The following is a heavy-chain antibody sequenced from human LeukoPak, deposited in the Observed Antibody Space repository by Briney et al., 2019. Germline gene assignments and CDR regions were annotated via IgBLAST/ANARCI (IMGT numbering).Heavy chain of an antibody. D-gene: IGHD6-19*01. V-gene: IGHV4-34*01. Sequence: PSETLSLTCAVYGGSFSGYYWSWIRQPPGKGLEWIGEINHSGSTNYNPSLKSRVTISVDTSKNQFSLKLSSVTAADTAVYYCASLRYSSGWYPVDYWGQETLVTVSS. CDR2: INHSGST. J-gene: IGHJ4*02. CDR1: GGSFSGYY. CDR3: ASLRYSSGWYPVDY.